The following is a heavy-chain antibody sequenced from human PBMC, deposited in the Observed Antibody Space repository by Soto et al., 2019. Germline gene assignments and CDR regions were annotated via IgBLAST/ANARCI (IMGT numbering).Heavy chain of an antibody. Sequence: ASVKVSCKASGYTFTSYAINWVRQATGQGLEWMGGMNPNSGTTNYAQKFQGRVTITANESTSTAYMELSSLRSEDTAVYYCAGSIAAAGPGVNWFDPWGQGTLVTVSS. CDR3: AGSIAAAGPGVNWFDP. CDR1: GYTFTSYA. J-gene: IGHJ5*02. V-gene: IGHV1-8*01. D-gene: IGHD6-13*01. CDR2: MNPNSGTT.